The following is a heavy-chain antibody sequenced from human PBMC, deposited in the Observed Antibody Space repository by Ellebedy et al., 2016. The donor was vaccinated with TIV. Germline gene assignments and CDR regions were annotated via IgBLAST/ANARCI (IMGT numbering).Heavy chain of an antibody. J-gene: IGHJ6*02. CDR3: ATTSLRWERYYGMDV. Sequence: AASVKVSCKASGYTFTSYYMHWVRQAPGQGLEWMGIINPSGGSTSYAQKFQGRVTMTRDTSTSTVYMELSSLRSEDTAVYYCATTSLRWERYYGMDVWGQGTTVTVSS. CDR2: INPSGGST. V-gene: IGHV1-46*01. CDR1: GYTFTSYY. D-gene: IGHD1-1*01.